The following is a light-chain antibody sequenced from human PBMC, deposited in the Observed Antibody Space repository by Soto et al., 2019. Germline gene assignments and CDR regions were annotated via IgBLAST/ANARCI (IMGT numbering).Light chain of an antibody. V-gene: IGLV2-14*01. CDR3: SSYTSSSTSYV. CDR2: DVS. J-gene: IGLJ1*01. CDR1: SSEVGGYNY. Sequence: QSVLTQPASVSGSPGQSITISCTGTSSEVGGYNYVSWYQQHPGKAPKLMIYDVSNRPSGVSNRLSGSESGNTASLTISGLQAEDEADYYCSSYTSSSTSYVFGTGTKVTVL.